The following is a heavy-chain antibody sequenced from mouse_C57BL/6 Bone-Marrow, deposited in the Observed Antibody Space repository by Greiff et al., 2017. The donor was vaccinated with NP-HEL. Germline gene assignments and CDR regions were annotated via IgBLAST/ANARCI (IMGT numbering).Heavy chain of an antibody. D-gene: IGHD1-1*01. CDR2: IDPENGDT. Sequence: EVQLVESGAELVRPGASVKLSCTASGFNIKDDYMHWVKQRPEQGLEWIGWIDPENGDTEYASKFQGKATITADTSSNTAYLQLSSLTSEDTAVYYCTFYYGSSFDYWGQGTTLTVSS. CDR1: GFNIKDDY. J-gene: IGHJ2*01. V-gene: IGHV14-4*01. CDR3: TFYYGSSFDY.